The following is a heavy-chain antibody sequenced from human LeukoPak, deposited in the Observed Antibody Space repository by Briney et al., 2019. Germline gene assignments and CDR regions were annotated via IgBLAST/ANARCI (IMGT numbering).Heavy chain of an antibody. CDR1: GFTFSSYV. Sequence: GRSLRLSCAASGFTFSSYVMHWVRQAPGKGLEWVAVIWYDGSNKYYADSVKGRFTISRDNSKNTLYLQMNSLRAEDTAVYYCARSDIVATIPRYWGQGTLVTVSS. V-gene: IGHV3-33*01. CDR3: ARSDIVATIPRY. D-gene: IGHD5-12*01. J-gene: IGHJ4*02. CDR2: IWYDGSNK.